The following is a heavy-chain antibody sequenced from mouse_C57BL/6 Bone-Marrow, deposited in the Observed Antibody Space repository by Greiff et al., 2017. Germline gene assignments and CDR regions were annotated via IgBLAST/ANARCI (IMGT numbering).Heavy chain of an antibody. CDR3: AREGGSYAMDY. J-gene: IGHJ4*01. V-gene: IGHV1-81*01. Sequence: VQLQQSGAELARPGASVKLSCKASGYTFTSSGISWVKQRTGQGLEWIGEIYPRSGNTYYNEKFKGKATLTADKSSSTAYMELRSLTSEDSAVYFCAREGGSYAMDYWGQGTSVTVSS. CDR1: GYTFTSSG. CDR2: IYPRSGNT. D-gene: IGHD3-1*01.